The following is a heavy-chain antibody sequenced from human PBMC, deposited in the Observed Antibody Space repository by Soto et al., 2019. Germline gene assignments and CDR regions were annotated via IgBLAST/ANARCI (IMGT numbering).Heavy chain of an antibody. J-gene: IGHJ4*02. CDR2: INPKTGAT. Sequence: QVQLVQSGAEVKKPGASVKVSCKASGYTFGDYYIHCVRQAPGQGLEWMGWINPKTGATNYAQKFQGRVTMTRDTSIGTASMEVSRLRADDSAVYFCARGSVSRVAATAPDFWGQGTLVTVSS. CDR3: ARGSVSRVAATAPDF. D-gene: IGHD2-15*01. V-gene: IGHV1-2*02. CDR1: GYTFGDYY.